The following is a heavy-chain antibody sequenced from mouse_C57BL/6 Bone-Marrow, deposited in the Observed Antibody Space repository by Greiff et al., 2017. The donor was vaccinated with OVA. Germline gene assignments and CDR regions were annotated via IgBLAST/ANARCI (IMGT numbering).Heavy chain of an antibody. D-gene: IGHD2-5*01. CDR2: INPGSGGT. CDR3: ARNYYSKEDYFDY. CDR1: GYAFTNYL. Sequence: QVQLQQSGAELVRPGTSVKVSCKASGYAFTNYLIEWVKQRPGQGLEWIGEINPGSGGTNYNEKFKGKATLTADKSSSTAYMQLSSLTSEDSAVYFCARNYYSKEDYFDYWGQGTTLTVSS. V-gene: IGHV1-54*01. J-gene: IGHJ2*01.